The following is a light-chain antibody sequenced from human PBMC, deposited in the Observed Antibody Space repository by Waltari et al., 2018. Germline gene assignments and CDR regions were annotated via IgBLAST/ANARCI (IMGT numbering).Light chain of an antibody. CDR1: NIGDKR. CDR3: QVWDSDGDRVV. CDR2: EDD. V-gene: IGLV3-21*02. J-gene: IGLJ2*01. Sequence: YVLTQPPSVSVAPGQTARMTWGGNNIGDKRVHWYQQKSGQAPILVVYEDDDRPSGIPERFSGSNSGKTATLTISRVEVADEADFYCQVWDSDGDRVVFGGGTKLTVL.